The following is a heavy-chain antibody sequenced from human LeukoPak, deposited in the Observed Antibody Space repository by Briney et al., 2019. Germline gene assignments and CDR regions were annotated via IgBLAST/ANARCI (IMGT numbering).Heavy chain of an antibody. V-gene: IGHV3-48*03. CDR2: ISSSGSTI. CDR3: ARGMVEATMDY. J-gene: IGHJ4*02. D-gene: IGHD5-24*01. CDR1: GFSFSSYE. Sequence: AGSLRLSCAASGFSFSSYEMNWVRQAPGKGLEWVSYISSSGSTIYYADSVKGRFTISRDNAKNSLYLQMNSLRADDTAVYYCARGMVEATMDYWGEGTLVTVSS.